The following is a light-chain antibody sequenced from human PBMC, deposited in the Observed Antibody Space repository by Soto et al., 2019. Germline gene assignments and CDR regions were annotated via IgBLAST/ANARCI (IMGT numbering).Light chain of an antibody. J-gene: IGKJ2*01. CDR1: QGISSY. CDR2: AAS. CDR3: QQLNSYPQNT. Sequence: DIQLTQSPSFLSASVGDRVTITCRASQGISSYLAWYQQKPGKAPKLLIYAASTLQSGVPSRFSGSESGTEFTLTISSLQPEDFATYYCQQLNSYPQNTFGQGTKLEIK. V-gene: IGKV1-9*01.